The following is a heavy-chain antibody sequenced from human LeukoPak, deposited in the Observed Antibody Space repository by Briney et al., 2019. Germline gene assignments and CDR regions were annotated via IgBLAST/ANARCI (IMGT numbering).Heavy chain of an antibody. CDR3: ARGRGYSYGFRYYYYMDV. Sequence: SETLSLTCSVSGDSISNYYWSWIRQPTGKGLEWIGRIYTSGSTNYNPSLKSRVTMSVDTSKNQFSLRLNSVTAADTAVYYCARGRGYSYGFRYYYYMDVWGKGTTVTVSS. J-gene: IGHJ6*03. D-gene: IGHD5-18*01. V-gene: IGHV4-4*07. CDR2: IYTSGST. CDR1: GDSISNYY.